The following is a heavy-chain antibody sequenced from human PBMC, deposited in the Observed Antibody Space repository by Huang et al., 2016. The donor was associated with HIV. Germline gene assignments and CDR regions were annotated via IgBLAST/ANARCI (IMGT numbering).Heavy chain of an antibody. V-gene: IGHV1-18*04. CDR3: VRESLYFGDFLFDH. Sequence: QVQLVQSGAEVKRTGASLKVSCKTSGFTFTNYGFSWVRQAPGQGLGWLGWCSGNSSDNNYEVKLEGRVSMTTDTTSGTAYMELRRLTSDDTATYYCVRESLYFGDFLFDHWGQGTPVTVSA. CDR1: GFTFTNYG. CDR2: CSGNSSDN. D-gene: IGHD3-10*01. J-gene: IGHJ4*02.